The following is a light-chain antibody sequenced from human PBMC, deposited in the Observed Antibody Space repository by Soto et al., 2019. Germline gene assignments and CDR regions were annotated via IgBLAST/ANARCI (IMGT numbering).Light chain of an antibody. J-gene: IGKJ2*01. Sequence: VLTQSPGTVPLSPGERATLSCRASQTIRNNFLAWYQHKPGQAPRLLIYGASNRDTGIPDRFSASGSGTDFTLAIRTLEPEGFVVYYCHQYSNSRQSAFGQGTKVEIE. CDR2: GAS. CDR3: HQYSNSRQSA. CDR1: QTIRNNF. V-gene: IGKV3-20*01.